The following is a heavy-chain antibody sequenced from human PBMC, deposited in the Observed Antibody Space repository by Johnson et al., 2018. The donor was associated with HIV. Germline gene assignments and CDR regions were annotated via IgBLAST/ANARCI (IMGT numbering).Heavy chain of an antibody. D-gene: IGHD1/OR15-1a*01. J-gene: IGHJ3*02. CDR3: ARDLEEHGAFDI. CDR1: GLILSGYG. V-gene: IGHV3-30*19. Sequence: QVQLVESGGGVVQPGRSLRLSCAASGLILSGYGLHWVRQAPGKGLEWVAVIWYDGSNKYYADSVKGRFTISRDNSKNTLYLQMNSLGADDTAVYYCARDLEEHGAFDIWGQGTMVTVSS. CDR2: IWYDGSNK.